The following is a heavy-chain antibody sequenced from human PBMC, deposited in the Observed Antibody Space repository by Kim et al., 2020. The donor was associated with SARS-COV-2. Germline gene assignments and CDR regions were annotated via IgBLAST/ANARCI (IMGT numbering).Heavy chain of an antibody. D-gene: IGHD6-6*01. V-gene: IGHV4-39*01. Sequence: SETLSLTCTVSGGSISSSSYYWGWIRQPPGKGLEWIGSIYYSVSTYYNPSLKSRVTISVDTSKNQFSLKLSSVTAADTAVYYCARRWRSSSTDYWGQGTLVTVSS. CDR3: ARRWRSSSTDY. CDR2: IYYSVST. CDR1: GGSISSSSYY. J-gene: IGHJ4*02.